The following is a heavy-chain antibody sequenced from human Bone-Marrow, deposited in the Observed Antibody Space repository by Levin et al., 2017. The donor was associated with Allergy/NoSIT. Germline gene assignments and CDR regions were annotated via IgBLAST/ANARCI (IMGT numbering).Heavy chain of an antibody. CDR1: GYSISSGYY. D-gene: IGHD5-18*01. V-gene: IGHV4-38-2*02. J-gene: IGHJ4*02. CDR3: ARLQRGYSSEIDY. Sequence: NTSETLSLTCTVSGYSISSGYYWGWIRQPPGKGLEWIGNIYHSGSSYYDPSLKSRVAISVDASKNQFSLKLTSVTAADTAVYYCARLQRGYSSEIDYWGQGTLVTVSS. CDR2: IYHSGSS.